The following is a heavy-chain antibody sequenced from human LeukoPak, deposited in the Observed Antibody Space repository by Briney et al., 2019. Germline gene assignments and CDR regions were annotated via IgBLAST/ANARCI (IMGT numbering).Heavy chain of an antibody. D-gene: IGHD6-13*01. CDR3: ASAAAAGKCSSYFDY. Sequence: GASVKVSCKASGGTFSSYAISWVRQAPGQGLEWMGGIIPIFGTANYAQKFQGRVTITADESTSTAYMELSSLRSEDTAVYYCASAAAAGKCSSYFDYWGQGTLVTVSS. V-gene: IGHV1-69*13. J-gene: IGHJ4*02. CDR1: GGTFSSYA. CDR2: IIPIFGTA.